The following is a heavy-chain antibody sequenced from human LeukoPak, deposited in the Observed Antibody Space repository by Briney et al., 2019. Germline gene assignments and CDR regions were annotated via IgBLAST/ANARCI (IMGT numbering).Heavy chain of an antibody. CDR2: ISWNSGSI. V-gene: IGHV3-9*01. D-gene: IGHD6-13*01. CDR3: AKRYRSSWSSFDY. Sequence: GGSLRLSCAASGFTFDDYAMHWVRQAPGKGLEWVSGISWNSGSIGYADSVKGRFTISRDNSKDTLYLQMNSLRAEDTAVYYCAKRYRSSWSSFDYGGQGTLVTVSS. CDR1: GFTFDDYA. J-gene: IGHJ4*02.